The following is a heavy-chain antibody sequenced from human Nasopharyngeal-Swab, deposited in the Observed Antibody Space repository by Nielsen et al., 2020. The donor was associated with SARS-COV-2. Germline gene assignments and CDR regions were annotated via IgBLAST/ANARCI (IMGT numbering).Heavy chain of an antibody. J-gene: IGHJ6*02. Sequence: GESLKISCAASGFTFSTYNMNWVRQAPGKGLEWVSSISSSSYIYYADSVKGRFTISRDNAKNSLYLQMNSLRAEDTAVYYCARDGLDYDFWSAYFMDVWGQGTTVTVSS. D-gene: IGHD3-3*01. CDR3: ARDGLDYDFWSAYFMDV. CDR2: ISSSSYI. V-gene: IGHV3-21*01. CDR1: GFTFSTYN.